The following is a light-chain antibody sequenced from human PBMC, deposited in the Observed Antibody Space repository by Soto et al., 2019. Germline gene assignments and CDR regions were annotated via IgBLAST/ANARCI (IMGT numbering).Light chain of an antibody. J-gene: IGKJ1*01. CDR1: QSVSNY. CDR2: DAS. CDR3: QQYGSSGT. V-gene: IGKV3-20*01. Sequence: EIVLTQSPATLSLSPLERATLSFMASQSVSNYLAWYQQKPGQAPRLLIYDASNRATGIPDRFSGSGSGTDFTLTISRLETEDFAVYYCQQYGSSGTLGQGTKVDIK.